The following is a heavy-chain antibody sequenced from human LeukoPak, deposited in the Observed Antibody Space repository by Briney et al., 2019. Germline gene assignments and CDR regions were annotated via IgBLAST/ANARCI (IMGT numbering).Heavy chain of an antibody. CDR1: GFTFGSYS. D-gene: IGHD5-12*01. Sequence: PGGSLRLSCAASGFTFGSYSMNWVRQAPRKGLEWVSSISSSSSYIYYADSVKGRFTISRDNAKNSLYLQMNSLRAEDTAVYYCARWPLPGYSGQSYYYGMDVWGQGTTVTVSS. CDR3: ARWPLPGYSGQSYYYGMDV. V-gene: IGHV3-21*01. J-gene: IGHJ6*02. CDR2: ISSSSSYI.